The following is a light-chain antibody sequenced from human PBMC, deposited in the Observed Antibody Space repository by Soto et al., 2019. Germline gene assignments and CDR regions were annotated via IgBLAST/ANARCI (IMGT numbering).Light chain of an antibody. Sequence: DIVLTQTPLSSPVTLGQPASISCRSSQSLVHSDGNTYLNWLQQRPGQPPRILIYEVSNRFSGVPDIFSGSGAGTDFTLEISRVEAEYVGVYYGMQTTQFPRSVGGGTKVEIK. CDR2: EVS. J-gene: IGKJ4*01. CDR3: MQTTQFPRS. V-gene: IGKV2-24*01. CDR1: QSLVHSDGNTY.